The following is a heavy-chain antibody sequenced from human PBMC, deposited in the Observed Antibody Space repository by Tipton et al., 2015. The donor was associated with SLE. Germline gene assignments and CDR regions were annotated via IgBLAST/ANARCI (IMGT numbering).Heavy chain of an antibody. D-gene: IGHD6-6*01. CDR3: ARILLAARDFDY. CDR2: IYYSGST. Sequence: TLSLTCTVSGGSISSGDYYWGWIRQPPGKGLEWIGYIYYSGSTYYNPSLKSRVTISVDTSKNQFSLKLSSVTAADTAVYYCARILLAARDFDYWGQGTLVTVSS. CDR1: GGSISSGDYY. J-gene: IGHJ4*02. V-gene: IGHV4-30-4*08.